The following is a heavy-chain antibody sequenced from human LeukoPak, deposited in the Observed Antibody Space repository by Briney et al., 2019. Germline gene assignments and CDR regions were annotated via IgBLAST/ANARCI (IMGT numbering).Heavy chain of an antibody. D-gene: IGHD3-16*01. CDR1: DGSIIGTYY. CDR2: IYCTGTT. V-gene: IGHV4-59*08. CDR3: ARRWVYDKRAFDA. Sequence: SETLSLTCTVSDGSIIGTYYWTWIRQPPGRGLEGIGYIYCTGTTDSNPSLKSRVTISLDTSKNQFSLNLSSVTAADTAVYYCARRWVYDKRAFDAWGQGTMVTVSS. J-gene: IGHJ3*01.